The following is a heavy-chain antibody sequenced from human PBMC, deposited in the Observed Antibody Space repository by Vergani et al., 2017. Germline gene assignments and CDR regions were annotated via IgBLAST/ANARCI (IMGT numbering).Heavy chain of an antibody. V-gene: IGHV4-4*03. CDR3: ARVDTQVPATSHFYYMDV. J-gene: IGHJ6*03. CDR2: ICHTEDT. CDR1: GDSISSNNC. Sequence: QVQLQESGPGLVKPPGTLSLTCVVSGDSISSNNCWTWVRQPPGKGLEWIGEICHTEDTKYSPSLKSRVTVSVDESRNLFSLRLNSVTAADTAVYYCARVDTQVPATSHFYYMDVWGKGTTVVVSS. D-gene: IGHD6-25*01.